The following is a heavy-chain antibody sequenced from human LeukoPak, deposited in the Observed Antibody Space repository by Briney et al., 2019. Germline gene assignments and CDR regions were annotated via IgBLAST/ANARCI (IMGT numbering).Heavy chain of an antibody. CDR2: ISSNGGST. J-gene: IGHJ6*03. CDR1: GFTFSSYA. CDR3: ARGTRPVYAKEGYYYMDV. Sequence: PGGSLRLSCAASGFTFSSYAMHWVRQAPGKGLEYVSAISSNGGSTYYANSVKGRFTISRDNSKNTLYLQMGSLRAEDMAVYYCARGTRPVYAKEGYYYMDVWGKGTTVTVSS. D-gene: IGHD2-8*01. V-gene: IGHV3-64*01.